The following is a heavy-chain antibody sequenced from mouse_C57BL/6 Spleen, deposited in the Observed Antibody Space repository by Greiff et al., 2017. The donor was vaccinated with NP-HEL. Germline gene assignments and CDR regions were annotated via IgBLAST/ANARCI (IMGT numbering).Heavy chain of an antibody. CDR3: ARGYGPWYFDV. CDR2: INPGSGGT. D-gene: IGHD2-2*01. J-gene: IGHJ1*03. Sequence: VQLQQSGAELVRPGTSVKVSCKASGYAFTNYLIEWVKQRPGQGLEWIGVINPGSGGTNYNEKFKGKATLTADKSSSTAYMQLSSLTSEDSAVYFCARGYGPWYFDVWGTGTTVTVSS. CDR1: GYAFTNYL. V-gene: IGHV1-54*01.